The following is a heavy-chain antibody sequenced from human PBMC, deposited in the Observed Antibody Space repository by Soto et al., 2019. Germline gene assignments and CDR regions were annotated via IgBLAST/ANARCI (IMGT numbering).Heavy chain of an antibody. Sequence: GGSLRLSCAASGFTFSSYAMSWVRQAPGKGLEWVSAISGSGGSTYYADSVKGRFTISRDNSKNTLYLQMNSLRAEDTAVYYCAKGDDYSNLPDLDYWGQGTLVTVSS. CDR1: GFTFSSYA. D-gene: IGHD4-4*01. V-gene: IGHV3-23*01. CDR2: ISGSGGST. CDR3: AKGDDYSNLPDLDY. J-gene: IGHJ4*02.